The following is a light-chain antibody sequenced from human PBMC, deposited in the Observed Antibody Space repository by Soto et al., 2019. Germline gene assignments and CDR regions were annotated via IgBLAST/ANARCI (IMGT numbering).Light chain of an antibody. J-gene: IGKJ1*01. V-gene: IGKV1-5*03. CDR3: QQYDSYPWT. CDR1: QYISTW. Sequence: DIQMTQSPSTLSASAGDRVTLTCRASQYISTWLAWYQQKPGKAPKLLIYKASDLQSGVPSRFSGSGSGTEFTLTISSLQPDDFATYYCQQYDSYPWTFGRGTEVE. CDR2: KAS.